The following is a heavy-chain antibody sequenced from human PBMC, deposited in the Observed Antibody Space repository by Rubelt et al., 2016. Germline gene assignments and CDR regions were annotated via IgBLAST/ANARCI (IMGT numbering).Heavy chain of an antibody. CDR2: INHSGST. J-gene: IGHJ4*02. CDR3: ARCPNYYGSGSYCPFDY. V-gene: IGHV4-34*01. D-gene: IGHD3-10*01. Sequence: QVQLQQWGAGLLKPSETLSLTCAVYGGSFSGYYWSWIRPPPGKGLEWIGEINHSGSTYYNPSLKSRVPISVDTSKNQFSLKLSSVTAADTAVYYCARCPNYYGSGSYCPFDYWGQGTLATVSS. CDR1: GGSFSGYY.